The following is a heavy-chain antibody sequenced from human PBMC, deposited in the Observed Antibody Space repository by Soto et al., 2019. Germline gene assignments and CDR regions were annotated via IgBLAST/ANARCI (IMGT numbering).Heavy chain of an antibody. V-gene: IGHV3-53*01. CDR3: ARVSTTAKTFEY. Sequence: RGSLRLSCKTSGFTVFSSYISFFRQSPGRGLEWVSVIYTGGSTYYADSVKGRFTISRDNSKNTLYLQMHSLRAEDTALYYCARVSTTAKTFEYWGQGTLVTVSS. CDR1: GFTVFSSY. J-gene: IGHJ4*02. CDR2: IYTGGST.